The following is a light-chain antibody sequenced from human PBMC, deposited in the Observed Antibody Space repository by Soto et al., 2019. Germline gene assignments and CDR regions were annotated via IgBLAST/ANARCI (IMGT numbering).Light chain of an antibody. CDR2: AAS. J-gene: IGKJ1*01. Sequence: DIQMTQSPPSLSASVGDRVTITCRASQSISSYLNWYQQKPGKAPKLLIYAASSLQSGVPSRFSGSGSGTDFTVTISSLQPEDFSTYYCQQYHSYWTFGQGTKVDIK. CDR3: QQYHSYWT. V-gene: IGKV1-39*01. CDR1: QSISSY.